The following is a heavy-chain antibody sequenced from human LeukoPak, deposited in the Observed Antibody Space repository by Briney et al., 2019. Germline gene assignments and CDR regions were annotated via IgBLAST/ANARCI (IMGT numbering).Heavy chain of an antibody. CDR3: ARLSRGYHIDY. J-gene: IGHJ4*02. D-gene: IGHD5-18*01. V-gene: IGHV4-59*01. Sequence: PSETLSLTCTVSADSTSTYYWSWIRQPPGKGLEWVGYIYYSGSTNYNPSLKSRVTISVDTSKDQFSLKLSSVTAADTAVYYCARLSRGYHIDYWGQGTLVTVSS. CDR1: ADSTSTYY. CDR2: IYYSGST.